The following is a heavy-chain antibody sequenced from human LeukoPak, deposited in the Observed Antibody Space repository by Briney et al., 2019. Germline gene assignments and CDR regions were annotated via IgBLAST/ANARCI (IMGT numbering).Heavy chain of an antibody. D-gene: IGHD2-21*01. V-gene: IGHV3-23*01. Sequence: PGGSLRLSCAASGFTFSSYAMSWVRQAPGKGLEWVSAISGSGGSTYYADSVKGRFTISGDNSKNTLYLQMNSLRAEDTAVYYCAKDQGIVVVIATNFDYWGQGTLVTVSS. J-gene: IGHJ4*02. CDR1: GFTFSSYA. CDR2: ISGSGGST. CDR3: AKDQGIVVVIATNFDY.